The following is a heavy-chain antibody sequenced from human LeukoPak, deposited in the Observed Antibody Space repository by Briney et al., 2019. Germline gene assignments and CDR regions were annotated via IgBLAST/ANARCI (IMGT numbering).Heavy chain of an antibody. CDR2: IYYSRTT. CDR3: ARDYGGNSGYFDY. Sequence: SETLSLSCTVSGGSINNTFYYWGWIRQSPGKGLDWIGSIYYSRTTYYNPSLKSRVTISVDKSKNQFSLKLSSVTAADTAVYYCARDYGGNSGYFDYWGQGTLVTVSS. D-gene: IGHD4-23*01. J-gene: IGHJ4*02. V-gene: IGHV4-39*07. CDR1: GGSINNTFYY.